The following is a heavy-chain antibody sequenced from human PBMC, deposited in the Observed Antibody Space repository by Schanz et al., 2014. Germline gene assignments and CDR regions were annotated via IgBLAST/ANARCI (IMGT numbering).Heavy chain of an antibody. Sequence: EVRLLESGGGLVQPGGSLRLSCVGSGFTFGSYAMNWVRQAPGKGLEWVSSISSSSYIYYADSVKGRFTISRDNAKNSLYLQMNSLRAEDTAVYYCAKDPYGSGNHYTYWGRGALVSVPS. CDR3: AKDPYGSGNHYTY. V-gene: IGHV3-21*04. J-gene: IGHJ4*02. D-gene: IGHD3-10*01. CDR1: GFTFGSYA. CDR2: ISSSSYI.